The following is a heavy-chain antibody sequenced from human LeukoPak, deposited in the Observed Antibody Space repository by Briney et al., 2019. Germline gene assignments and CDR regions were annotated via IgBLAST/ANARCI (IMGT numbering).Heavy chain of an antibody. D-gene: IGHD6-6*01. CDR1: GYTFTRYY. V-gene: IGHV1-46*01. CDR2: INPSGGST. J-gene: IGHJ4*02. CDR3: ARDRYSSSYENYYFEY. Sequence: ASVKVSCKASGYTFTRYYMHWVRQAPGQGLEWMGIINPSGGSTSYAQKFEGRVTMTRDTSTSTVYMELSSLRSEDMAVYYCARDRYSSSYENYYFEYWGQGTLVTVSS.